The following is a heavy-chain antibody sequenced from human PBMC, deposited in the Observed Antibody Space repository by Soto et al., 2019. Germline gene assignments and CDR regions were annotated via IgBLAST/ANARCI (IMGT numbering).Heavy chain of an antibody. CDR3: ARDRDSNYVEGYNWFDP. J-gene: IGHJ5*02. CDR2: ISAYNGNT. V-gene: IGHV1-18*01. D-gene: IGHD4-4*01. Sequence: GASVKVSCKASGYTFTSYGISWVRQAPGQGLEWMGWISAYNGNTNYAQKFQGRVTITRDTSASTAYMELSSLRSEDTAVYYCARDRDSNYVEGYNWFDPWGQGTLVTVSS. CDR1: GYTFTSYG.